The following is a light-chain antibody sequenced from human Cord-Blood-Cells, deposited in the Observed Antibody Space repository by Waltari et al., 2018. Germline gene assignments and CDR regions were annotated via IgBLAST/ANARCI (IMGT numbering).Light chain of an antibody. Sequence: SYVLTQPPSVSVAPGKTARTTCGGNNTGSKRVHWYQQTPGQAPVLVIYYDSDRTSWIPVRFSGSNAGNTATLTISRVEAGDEADYYCRVWDSSSDHVVFGGGTKLTVL. CDR2: YDS. CDR1: NTGSKR. CDR3: RVWDSSSDHVV. J-gene: IGLJ2*01. V-gene: IGLV3-21*04.